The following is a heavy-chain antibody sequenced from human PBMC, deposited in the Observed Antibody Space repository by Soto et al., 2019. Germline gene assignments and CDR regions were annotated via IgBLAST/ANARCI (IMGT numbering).Heavy chain of an antibody. CDR2: LYGNSGGI. Sequence: EVQLLESGGGLVQPGGSLTLSCAASGFTFGSYAMTWVRQAPGKGLESVAGLYGNSGGIQYADSVRGRFTIFRDNSNNMVFLHTRSLTGEDTAVYFCAKDAGASDGLWIMDPWGQGTLVTVSS. V-gene: IGHV3-23*01. CDR3: AKDAGASDGLWIMDP. CDR1: GFTFGSYA. D-gene: IGHD2-21*02. J-gene: IGHJ5*02.